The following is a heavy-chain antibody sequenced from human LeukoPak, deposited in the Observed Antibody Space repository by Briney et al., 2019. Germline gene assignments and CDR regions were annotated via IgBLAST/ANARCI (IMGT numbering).Heavy chain of an antibody. D-gene: IGHD3-22*01. V-gene: IGHV1-58*02. J-gene: IGHJ4*02. CDR1: GFTFTSSA. Sequence: GASVKVSCKASGFTFTSSAMQWVRQARGQRLEWIGWIVVGSGNKNYAQKFQERVTITRDMSTSTAYMELSSLRSEDTAVYYCARENDSYEFDYWGQGTLVTVSS. CDR3: ARENDSYEFDY. CDR2: IVVGSGNK.